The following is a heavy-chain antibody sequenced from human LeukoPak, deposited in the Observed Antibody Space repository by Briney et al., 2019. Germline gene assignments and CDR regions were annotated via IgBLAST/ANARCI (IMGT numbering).Heavy chain of an antibody. CDR2: MWYDGSNK. D-gene: IGHD3-10*01. CDR1: GFTFSSYG. Sequence: GGSLRLSCAASGFTFSSYGMHWVRQAPGKGLEWVAVMWYDGSNKYYADSVKGRFTISRDNSRNTLYLQMNSLRAEDTAVYYCARDGYGSGSFPPFDYWGQGTLVTVSS. J-gene: IGHJ4*02. V-gene: IGHV3-33*01. CDR3: ARDGYGSGSFPPFDY.